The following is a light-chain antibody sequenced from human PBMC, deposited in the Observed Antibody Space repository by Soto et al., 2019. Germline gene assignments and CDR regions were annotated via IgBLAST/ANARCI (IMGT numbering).Light chain of an antibody. J-gene: IGLJ3*02. CDR2: EVS. CDR3: SSYTSSATLV. V-gene: IGLV2-14*01. Sequence: QSVLTQPASVSRSPGQSITISCSGATSDIGTYNYVSWYQHHPGKVPKVIIYEVSNRPSGVSNRFSGSKSGNTASLTISGPQAEDESDYYCSSYTSSATLVFGGGTKVTVL. CDR1: TSDIGTYNY.